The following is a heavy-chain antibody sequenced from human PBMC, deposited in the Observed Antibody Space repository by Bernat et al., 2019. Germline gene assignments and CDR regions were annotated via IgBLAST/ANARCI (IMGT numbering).Heavy chain of an antibody. CDR2: IWYDGNSK. CDR1: GFSFSNYG. V-gene: IGHV3-33*01. Sequence: QVQLVESGGGVVQPGSSLRLSCAASGFSFSNYGMQWIRQAPGKGLEWVAVIWYDGNSKYDADSVQGRFTISRDNSKNTLYLQIDGRRVEDTAVYYCARGDNDFQIWGHGTMVTVSS. D-gene: IGHD2-21*02. J-gene: IGHJ3*02. CDR3: ARGDNDFQI.